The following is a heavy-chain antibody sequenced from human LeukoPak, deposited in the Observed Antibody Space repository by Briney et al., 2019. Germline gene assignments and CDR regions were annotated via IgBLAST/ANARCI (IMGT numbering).Heavy chain of an antibody. V-gene: IGHV1-69*13. CDR2: IIPIFGTA. CDR3: ARGHYGSGSRSYFFDY. D-gene: IGHD3-10*01. J-gene: IGHJ4*02. CDR1: GGTFSSYA. Sequence: SVKVSCKASGGTFSSYAISWVRQAPGQGLEWMGGIIPIFGTANYAQKFQGRVTITADESTSTAYMELSSLRSEDTAVYYCARGHYGSGSRSYFFDYWGQGTLVTVYS.